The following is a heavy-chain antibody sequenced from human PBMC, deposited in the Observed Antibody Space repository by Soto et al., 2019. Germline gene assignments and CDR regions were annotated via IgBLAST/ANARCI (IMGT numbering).Heavy chain of an antibody. V-gene: IGHV1-18*04. D-gene: IGHD3-22*01. CDR2: ISGSNGNT. CDR3: ARVDYYDSSGYYGY. Sequence: QVQLVQSGAEVKKPGASVQVSCTASGYTFTIYGISWVRQAPGHGLEWMGWISGSNGNTDYAQNLQDRVTLTTDASTSSVYMELRSLRSDDTAVYYCARVDYYDSSGYYGYWGQGTLITVSS. CDR1: GYTFTIYG. J-gene: IGHJ4*02.